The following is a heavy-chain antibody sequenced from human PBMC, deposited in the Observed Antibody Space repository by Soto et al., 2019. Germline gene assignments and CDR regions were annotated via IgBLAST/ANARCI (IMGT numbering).Heavy chain of an antibody. Sequence: QVQLVKSGGGVVQPGRSLRLSCAASGFTFGSYGMHWVRQAPGKGLEWVALISYDGSNKYYADSVKGRFTISRDNSKNTLYLQMNSLRAEDTAVYYCANERAQGYHYYYGMDVWGQGTTVTVSS. CDR3: ANERAQGYHYYYGMDV. V-gene: IGHV3-30*18. CDR1: GFTFGSYG. J-gene: IGHJ6*02. CDR2: ISYDGSNK.